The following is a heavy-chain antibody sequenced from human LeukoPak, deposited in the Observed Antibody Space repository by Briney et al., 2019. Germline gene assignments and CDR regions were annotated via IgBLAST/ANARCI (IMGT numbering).Heavy chain of an antibody. CDR1: GGSISIGGYS. Sequence: SQTLSLTCAVSGGSISIGGYSWSWVRQPPGKGLEWIGYIYHSGSTYYNPSLKSRVTISVDRSKNQFSLKLSSVTAADTAVYYCARGGNYYGSGSYLTHHFDYWGQGTLVTVSS. CDR3: ARGGNYYGSGSYLTHHFDY. CDR2: IYHSGST. V-gene: IGHV4-30-2*01. J-gene: IGHJ4*02. D-gene: IGHD3-10*01.